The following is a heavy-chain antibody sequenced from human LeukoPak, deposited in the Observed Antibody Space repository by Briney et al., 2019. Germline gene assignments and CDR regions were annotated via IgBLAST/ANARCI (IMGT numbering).Heavy chain of an antibody. J-gene: IGHJ4*02. CDR3: ECDERLGIDY. CDR2: LSTDGRIT. Sequence: GGSLRLSCAASGFSFSSYWMHWVRQAPGKGLVWVARLSTDGRITSYADSVRGRFTSSRDNAQNTLYLQMSSLRAEDTAVYYCECDERLGIDYWGQGTLVTVSS. D-gene: IGHD6-19*01. CDR1: GFSFSSYW. V-gene: IGHV3-74*01.